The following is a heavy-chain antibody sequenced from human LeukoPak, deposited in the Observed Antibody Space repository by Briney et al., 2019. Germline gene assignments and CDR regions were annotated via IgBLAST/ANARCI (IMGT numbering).Heavy chain of an antibody. J-gene: IGHJ6*02. CDR3: ARGAYYGMDV. CDR1: GYTFTGNY. V-gene: IGHV1-2*02. CDR2: INPNSGGT. Sequence: PWASVKVSCKTSGYTFTGNYLHWVRLAPGQGLEWMGWINPNSGGTNYAQKFQGRVTMTRDTSISTAYMELSRLSSDDTALYYCARGAYYGMDVWGPGTTVSVSS.